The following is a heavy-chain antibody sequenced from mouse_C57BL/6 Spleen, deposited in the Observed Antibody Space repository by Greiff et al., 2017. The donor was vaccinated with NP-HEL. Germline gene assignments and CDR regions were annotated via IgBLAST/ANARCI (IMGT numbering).Heavy chain of an antibody. CDR3: ARSGVGRSYFDY. Sequence: QVQLQQPGAELVMPGASVKLSCKASGYTFTSYWMHWVKQRPGQGLEWIGEIDPSDSYTNYNQQFKGKSTLTVDKSSSTAYMQLSSLTSEDSAVYYCARSGVGRSYFDYWGQGTTLTVSS. D-gene: IGHD1-1*01. J-gene: IGHJ2*01. CDR2: IDPSDSYT. CDR1: GYTFTSYW. V-gene: IGHV1-69*01.